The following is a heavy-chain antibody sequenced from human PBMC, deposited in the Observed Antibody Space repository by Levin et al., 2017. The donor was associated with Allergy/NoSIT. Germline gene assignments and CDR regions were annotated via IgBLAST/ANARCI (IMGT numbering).Heavy chain of an antibody. Sequence: ASVKVSCKASGYTFTGYYMHWVRQAPGQGLEWMGWINPNSGGTNYAQKFQGRVTMTRDTSISTAYMELSRLRSDDTAVYYCARVYDGYYYDSSGYYYYYGMDVWGQGTTVTVSS. J-gene: IGHJ6*02. D-gene: IGHD3-22*01. V-gene: IGHV1-2*02. CDR3: ARVYDGYYYDSSGYYYYYGMDV. CDR2: INPNSGGT. CDR1: GYTFTGYY.